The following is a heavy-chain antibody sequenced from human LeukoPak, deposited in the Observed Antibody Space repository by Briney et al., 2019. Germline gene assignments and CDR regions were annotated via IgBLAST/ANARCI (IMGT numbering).Heavy chain of an antibody. Sequence: PGGSLRLSCAVSGFTFSSYNMYWVRQAPGKGLEWVSFFYRGDSTYYAESVRGRFTISRDNSKNTLYLLMNSLIPEDTAVYYCAREVVSTPSYFDSWGQGTLVTVSS. D-gene: IGHD2-15*01. V-gene: IGHV3-53*01. CDR3: AREVVSTPSYFDS. CDR1: GFTFSSYN. J-gene: IGHJ4*02. CDR2: FYRGDST.